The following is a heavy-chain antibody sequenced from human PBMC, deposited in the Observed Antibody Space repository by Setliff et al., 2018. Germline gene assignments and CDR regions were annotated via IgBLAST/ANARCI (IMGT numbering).Heavy chain of an antibody. Sequence: SETLSLTCTVSGDSISSRPFYWGWFRQPAGKELEWIGQIYTSWSTIYNPSLKSRVTILLDTSKNQSSLTLTSVTAADTAVYDCARMTGFQYIDVWGKGTTVTVSS. CDR1: GDSISSRPFY. CDR2: IYTSWST. D-gene: IGHD3-3*01. CDR3: ARMTGFQYIDV. J-gene: IGHJ6*03. V-gene: IGHV4-61*09.